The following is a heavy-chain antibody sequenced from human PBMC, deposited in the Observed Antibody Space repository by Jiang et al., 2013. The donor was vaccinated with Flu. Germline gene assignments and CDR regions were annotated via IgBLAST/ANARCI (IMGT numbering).Heavy chain of an antibody. Sequence: SGAEVKKPGASVKVSCKASGYTFTTYTMNWVRQAPGQGLEWMGWINTNTGNPTYAQGFTGRFVFSLDTSVSTAYQQISSLKAEDSAMYYCVRVGGQYCSGGSCYWFDPWGQGTLVTVSS. D-gene: IGHD2-15*01. CDR3: VRVGGQYCSGGSCYWFDP. CDR1: GYTFTTYT. CDR2: INTNTGNP. J-gene: IGHJ5*02. V-gene: IGHV7-4-1*02.